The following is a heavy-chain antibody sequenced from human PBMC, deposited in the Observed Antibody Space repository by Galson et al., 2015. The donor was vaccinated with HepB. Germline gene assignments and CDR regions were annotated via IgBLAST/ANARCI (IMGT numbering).Heavy chain of an antibody. Sequence: SVKVSCKASGYTFTSYGISWVRQAPGQGLKWVGWISAYNGNTKYAQKLQGRVTMTTDTSTSTAYMALRSLRSDDTAVYYCARDVLRFLEWDPGLSDIWGQGTMVTVSS. CDR2: ISAYNGNT. CDR3: ARDVLRFLEWDPGLSDI. D-gene: IGHD3-3*01. J-gene: IGHJ3*02. CDR1: GYTFTSYG. V-gene: IGHV1-18*01.